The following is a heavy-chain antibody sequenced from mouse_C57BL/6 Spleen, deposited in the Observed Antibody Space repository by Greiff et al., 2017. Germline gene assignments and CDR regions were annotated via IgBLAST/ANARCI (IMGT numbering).Heavy chain of an antibody. Sequence: QVQGVESGAELVMPGASVKLSCKASGYTFTSYWMHWVKQRPGQGLEWIGEIDPSDSYTNYNQKFKGKSTLTVDKSSSTAYMQLSSLTSEDSAVYYCARHSYRYYFDYWGQGTTLTVSS. CDR3: ARHSYRYYFDY. CDR1: GYTFTSYW. CDR2: IDPSDSYT. D-gene: IGHD6-5*01. V-gene: IGHV1-69*01. J-gene: IGHJ2*01.